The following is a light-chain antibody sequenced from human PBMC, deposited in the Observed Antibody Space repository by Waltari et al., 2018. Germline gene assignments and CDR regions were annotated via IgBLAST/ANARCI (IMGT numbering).Light chain of an antibody. V-gene: IGKV1-33*01. CDR2: DAS. CDR3: QQYYDLPLT. CDR1: QDIRNF. J-gene: IGKJ4*01. Sequence: DIQMTQSPSSLSASVGDIVSITCQASQDIRNFLNWFQLKPGKSPKVLIYDASNFETGVPSRFSGRKSGTEFTLTISGLQPEDFATYVCQQYYDLPLTFGGGTKVEI.